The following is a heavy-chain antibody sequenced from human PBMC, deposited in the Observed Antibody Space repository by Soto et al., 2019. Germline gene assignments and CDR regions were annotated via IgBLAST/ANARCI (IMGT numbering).Heavy chain of an antibody. CDR1: GGTFSSYA. J-gene: IGHJ5*02. Sequence: QVQLVQSGAEVKKPGSSVKFSCKASGGTFSSYAISWVRQAPGQGLEWMGGIIPSFGTANYAQKFQGRVTITADESTSTAYMELSSLRSEDTAVYYCASVGYIVATSINWFDPWGQGTLVTVSS. CDR3: ASVGYIVATSINWFDP. D-gene: IGHD5-12*01. V-gene: IGHV1-69*01. CDR2: IIPSFGTA.